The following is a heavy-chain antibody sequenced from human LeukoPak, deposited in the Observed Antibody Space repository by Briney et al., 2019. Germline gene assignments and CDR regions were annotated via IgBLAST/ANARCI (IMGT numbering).Heavy chain of an antibody. CDR2: INPSGSDT. CDR1: GYTFTAYY. CDR3: ARVRSSSWGYYFDY. J-gene: IGHJ4*02. D-gene: IGHD6-13*01. V-gene: IGHV1-46*01. Sequence: ASVKVSCKATGYTFTAYYMHWVRQAPGQGLEWMGLINPSGSDTVYAQKFQGRLTMTRDMSTSTDYMELSSLRFDDTAVYYCARVRSSSWGYYFDYWGQGTLVTVSS.